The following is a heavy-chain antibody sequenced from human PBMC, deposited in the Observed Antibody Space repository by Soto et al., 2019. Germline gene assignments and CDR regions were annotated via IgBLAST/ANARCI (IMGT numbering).Heavy chain of an antibody. J-gene: IGHJ4*02. V-gene: IGHV4-59*01. Sequence: SETLSLTCTFSGGSISSYYWSWIRQPPGKGLEWIGYVYYSGSTNYNPSLKSRVTISVDTSKNQFSLKLTSVTAADTAVYYCAREPVYDYWGQGILVTVSS. CDR3: AREPVYDY. CDR1: GGSISSYY. D-gene: IGHD1-20*01. CDR2: VYYSGST.